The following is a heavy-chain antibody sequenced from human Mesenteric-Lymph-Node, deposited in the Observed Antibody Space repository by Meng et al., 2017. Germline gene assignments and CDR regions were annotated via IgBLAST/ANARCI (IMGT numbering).Heavy chain of an antibody. D-gene: IGHD2-15*01. CDR3: ARDWFCIGGSCRDVFDI. J-gene: IGHJ3*02. CDR2: ISTDSGDT. V-gene: IGHV1-18*01. CDR1: GYTFSTYG. Sequence: ASVQVSCKASGYTFSTYGISWVRQAPGQGLEWMGWISTDSGDTNYAQKFEGRVSVTTDRSTSTVYIELRSLKSDDTAVYYCARDWFCIGGSCRDVFDIWGQGTMVTVSS.